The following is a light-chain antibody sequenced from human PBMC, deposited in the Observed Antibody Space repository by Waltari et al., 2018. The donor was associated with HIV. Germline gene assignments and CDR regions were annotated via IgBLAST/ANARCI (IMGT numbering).Light chain of an antibody. J-gene: IGKJ4*01. Sequence: EIVMTQSPATLSVSPGEKTSLSCRASQSVGGKLAWYQQKPGHAPRLLIYGASTRATGIPARFSGSGSGTEFTRTISSLQSEDSGVYYCQQYNNWPPVTFGGGTKVEIK. CDR3: QQYNNWPPVT. V-gene: IGKV3-15*01. CDR2: GAS. CDR1: QSVGGK.